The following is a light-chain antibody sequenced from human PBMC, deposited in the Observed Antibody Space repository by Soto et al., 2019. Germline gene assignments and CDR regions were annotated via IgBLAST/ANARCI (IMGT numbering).Light chain of an antibody. Sequence: EIVMTQSPLSLSVTPGEPASISCRASQSLLHSNGYNYLDRYVQKPGQSPQLLINLASNRASGVPDNFSGSGTGTDFTLNIRRVEAEDVGIYYCMQALQTPWTFGQGTKVEVK. CDR3: MQALQTPWT. V-gene: IGKV2-28*01. CDR2: LAS. J-gene: IGKJ1*01. CDR1: QSLLHSNGYNY.